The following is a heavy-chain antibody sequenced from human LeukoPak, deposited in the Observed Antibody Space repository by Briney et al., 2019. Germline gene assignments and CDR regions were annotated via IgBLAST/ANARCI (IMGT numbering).Heavy chain of an antibody. V-gene: IGHV3-30*02. CDR2: IRHDGSNK. CDR1: GFTFSSYG. Sequence: PGGSLRLSCAASGFTFSSYGMHWVRQAPGKGLEWVAFIRHDGSNKFYADSVKGRFTISRDNSRNTLEMQMNSLRPEDTAVYYCASGGYDILTASGYWGQGTLVTVSS. J-gene: IGHJ4*02. D-gene: IGHD3-9*01. CDR3: ASGGYDILTASGY.